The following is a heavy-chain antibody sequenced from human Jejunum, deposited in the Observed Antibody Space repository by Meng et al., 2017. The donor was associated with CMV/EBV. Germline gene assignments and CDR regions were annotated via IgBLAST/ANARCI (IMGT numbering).Heavy chain of an antibody. J-gene: IGHJ5*02. CDR2: FIPIFAKA. CDR3: ASEGSGGAFDP. CDR1: GDTFNNFI. V-gene: IGHV1-69*01. D-gene: IGHD3-10*01. Sequence: RCGAEVKRPWSSVRVSCKASGDTFNNFIIHWVRQPPGQGLEWMGAFIPIFAKANYAQNFQGKVTLTADESISTVYMELNNLTSEDTAIYYCASEGSGGAFDPWGQGTLVTVSS.